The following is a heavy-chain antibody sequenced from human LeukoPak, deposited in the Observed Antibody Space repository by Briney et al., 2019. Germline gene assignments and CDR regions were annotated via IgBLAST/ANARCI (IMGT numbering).Heavy chain of an antibody. CDR2: IYTSGST. Sequence: PSETLSLTCTVSGGSISSYYWSWIRQPAGKGLEWIGRIYTSGSTNCNPSLKSRVTISVDKSKNQFSLKLSSVTAADTAVYYCARGGAAGTGAGFDYWGQGTLVTVSS. V-gene: IGHV4-4*07. CDR1: GGSISSYY. J-gene: IGHJ4*02. CDR3: ARGGAAGTGAGFDY. D-gene: IGHD6-13*01.